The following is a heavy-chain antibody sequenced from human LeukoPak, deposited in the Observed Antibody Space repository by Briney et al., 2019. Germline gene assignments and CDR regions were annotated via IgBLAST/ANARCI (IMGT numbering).Heavy chain of an antibody. J-gene: IGHJ4*02. CDR1: GFTFSSYE. CDR3: ARGDSSGQGGFDY. V-gene: IGHV3-48*03. CDR2: ISSSSSTI. D-gene: IGHD3-22*01. Sequence: GGSLRLSCAASGFTFSSYEMNWVRQAPGRGLEWVSYISSSSSTIYYADSVKGRFTISRDNAKNSLYLQMNSLRAGDTAVYYCARGDSSGQGGFDYWGQGTLVTVSS.